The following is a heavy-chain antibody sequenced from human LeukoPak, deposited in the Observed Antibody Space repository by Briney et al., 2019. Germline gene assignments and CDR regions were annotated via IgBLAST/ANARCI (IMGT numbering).Heavy chain of an antibody. J-gene: IGHJ4*02. D-gene: IGHD2-21*02. CDR1: GLTVSSDY. Sequence: PGGSLRLSCAASGLTVSSDYMAWVRQAPGKGLEWVSSISSSSSYIYYADSVKGRFTISRDNAKNSLYLQMNSLRAEDTAVYYCARVPYCGGDCYGNYWGQGTLVTVSS. CDR2: ISSSSSYI. CDR3: ARVPYCGGDCYGNY. V-gene: IGHV3-21*01.